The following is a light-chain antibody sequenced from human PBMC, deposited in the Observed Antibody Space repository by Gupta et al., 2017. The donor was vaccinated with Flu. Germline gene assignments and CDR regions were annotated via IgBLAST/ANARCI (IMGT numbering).Light chain of an antibody. J-gene: IGKJ5*01. Sequence: DITMTQPPSSLSASVGDRVTITCRASQSISSYLNWYQQKPGKAPKLLIYAASSLQSGVPSRFSGSGSGTDFTLTISSLQPEDFATYYCQQSYSTPITFGQGTRLEIK. CDR3: QQSYSTPIT. CDR2: AAS. V-gene: IGKV1-39*01. CDR1: QSISSY.